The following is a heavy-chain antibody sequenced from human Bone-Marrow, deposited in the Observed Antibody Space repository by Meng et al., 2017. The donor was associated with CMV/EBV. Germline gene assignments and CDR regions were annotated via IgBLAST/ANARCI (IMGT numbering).Heavy chain of an antibody. CDR2: INPSGGST. CDR1: GYTFTSYY. CDR3: ARRGGYDFWSGYLLHY. V-gene: IGHV1-46*01. Sequence: ASVKVSCKASGYTFTSYYMHWVRQAPGQGLEWMGIINPSGGSTSYAQKFQGRVTMTRDTSTSTVYMELSSLRSEDTAMYYCARRGGYDFWSGYLLHYWVQGPLDPVPS. D-gene: IGHD3-3*01. J-gene: IGHJ4*02.